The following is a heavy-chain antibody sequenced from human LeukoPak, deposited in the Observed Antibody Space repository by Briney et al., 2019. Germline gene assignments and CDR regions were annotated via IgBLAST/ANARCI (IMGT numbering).Heavy chain of an antibody. D-gene: IGHD2-15*01. CDR1: GGTFSSYA. V-gene: IGHV1-69*04. CDR2: IIPILGIA. CDR3: ARDERMGLRPFDY. Sequence: ASVKVSCKASGGTFSSYAMSWVRQAPGQGLEWMGRIIPILGIANYAQKFQGRVTITADKSTSTAYMELSSLRSEDTAVYYCARDERMGLRPFDYWGQGTLVTVSS. J-gene: IGHJ4*02.